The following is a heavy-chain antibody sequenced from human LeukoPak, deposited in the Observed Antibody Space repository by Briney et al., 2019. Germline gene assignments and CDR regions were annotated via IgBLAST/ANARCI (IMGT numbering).Heavy chain of an antibody. D-gene: IGHD1-26*01. CDR1: GFTFSSYA. Sequence: GGSLRLSCAASGFTFSSYAMSWVRQAPGKGLEWVSAISGSGGSTYYADSVKGRFTISRDNAKNSLYLQMNSLRAEDTAVYYCARDRRKWELPFDYWGQGTLVTVSS. CDR3: ARDRRKWELPFDY. J-gene: IGHJ4*02. CDR2: ISGSGGST. V-gene: IGHV3-23*01.